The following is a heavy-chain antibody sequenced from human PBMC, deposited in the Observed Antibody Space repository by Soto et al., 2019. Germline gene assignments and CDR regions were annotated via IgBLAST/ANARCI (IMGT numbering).Heavy chain of an antibody. CDR1: GYSFNSYG. V-gene: IGHV1-18*01. D-gene: IGHD3-9*01. Sequence: QIQMLQSGGEVKKPGASVKVSCKASGYSFNSYGISWVREAPGQGPEWMGGISTYGGDVNLPGTFQGRLTLTTDTSTSTAYMELRSLGFDDTAVYYCVRDFLRYDVSTGAYSDCFDPWGQGTLVTVSS. CDR3: VRDFLRYDVSTGAYSDCFDP. J-gene: IGHJ5*02. CDR2: ISTYGGDV.